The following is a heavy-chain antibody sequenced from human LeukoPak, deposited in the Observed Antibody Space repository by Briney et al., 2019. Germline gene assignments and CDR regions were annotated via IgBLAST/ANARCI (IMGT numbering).Heavy chain of an antibody. CDR3: ANRGGGGIGMGILGSYDF. CDR1: GGTFSSNA. D-gene: IGHD6-13*01. V-gene: IGHV1-69*13. Sequence: SVKVSCKAAGGTFSSNAISWVRQAPGQGLEWMGGIIPIFGTPNYAHNFQDRVTITADESTSTAYMELSALGSEDTAVYYCANRGGGGIGMGILGSYDFWGQGTLVTVSS. J-gene: IGHJ4*02. CDR2: IIPIFGTP.